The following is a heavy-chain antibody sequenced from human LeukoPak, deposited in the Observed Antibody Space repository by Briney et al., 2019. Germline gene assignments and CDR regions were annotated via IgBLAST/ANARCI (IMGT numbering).Heavy chain of an antibody. CDR3: ARGSRPVYNLLTGKRYFDY. D-gene: IGHD3-9*01. J-gene: IGHJ4*02. CDR1: GYTFTNNF. V-gene: IGHV1-46*01. CDR2: INPSGGST. Sequence: ASVKVSCKASGYTFTNNFMHWVRQAPGQGLEWMGIINPSGGSTTYAQKFRGRLTMTRDMSTSTVYMELSSLRSEDTAVYYCARGSRPVYNLLTGKRYFDYWGQGTLLTVSS.